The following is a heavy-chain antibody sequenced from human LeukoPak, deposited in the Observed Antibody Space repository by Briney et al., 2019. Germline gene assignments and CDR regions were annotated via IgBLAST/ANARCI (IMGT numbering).Heavy chain of an antibody. V-gene: IGHV3-7*01. D-gene: IGHD7-27*01. Sequence: GGSLRLSCVASGFSFSASSMSWVRQAPGKGLEWVADIKQDGGVKDYVDSVKGRPTISRDNTKNSLYLQMDSLRAEDTAVNYCATYTNWVAGDVWGQETTVSVSS. CDR1: GFSFSASS. CDR2: IKQDGGVK. CDR3: ATYTNWVAGDV. J-gene: IGHJ6*02.